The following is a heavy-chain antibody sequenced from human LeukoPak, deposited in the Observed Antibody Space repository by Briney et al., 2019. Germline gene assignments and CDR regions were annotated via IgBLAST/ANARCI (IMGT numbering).Heavy chain of an antibody. CDR2: ISSSSSYI. D-gene: IGHD4-23*01. Sequence: NPGGSLRLSCAASKFTFSSYTMNWVRQAPGKGLGWVSSISSSSSYIYYADSVKGRFTISRDNAKNSLYLQMNSLRAEDTAVYYCTRETDENSYWGQGTLVTVSS. CDR3: TRETDENSY. V-gene: IGHV3-21*01. J-gene: IGHJ4*02. CDR1: KFTFSSYT.